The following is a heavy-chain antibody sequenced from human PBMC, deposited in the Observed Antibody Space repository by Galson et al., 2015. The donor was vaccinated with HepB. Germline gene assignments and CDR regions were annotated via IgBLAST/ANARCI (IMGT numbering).Heavy chain of an antibody. J-gene: IGHJ4*02. CDR2: ISGSGGST. V-gene: IGHV3-23*01. CDR1: GFTFSSYA. Sequence: SLRLSCAASGFTFSSYAMSWVRQAPGKGLEWVSAISGSGGSTYYADSVKGRFTISRDNSKNTLYLQMNSLRAEDTAVYYCAKEYYYDSSGYYPFDYWGQGTLVTVSS. CDR3: AKEYYYDSSGYYPFDY. D-gene: IGHD3-22*01.